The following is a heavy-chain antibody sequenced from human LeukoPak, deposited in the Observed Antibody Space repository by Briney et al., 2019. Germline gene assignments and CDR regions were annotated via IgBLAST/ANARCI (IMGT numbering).Heavy chain of an antibody. Sequence: GGSLRLSCAASGFTFSSYWMHWVRQAPGKGLVWVSRINSDGSSTSYADSVKGRFTISRDNAKNTLYLQMNSLRAEDTAVYYCVRGDYYYYYYMDVWGKGTTVTVSS. CDR3: VRGDYYYYYYMDV. J-gene: IGHJ6*03. V-gene: IGHV3-74*01. CDR1: GFTFSSYW. D-gene: IGHD3-16*01. CDR2: INSDGSST.